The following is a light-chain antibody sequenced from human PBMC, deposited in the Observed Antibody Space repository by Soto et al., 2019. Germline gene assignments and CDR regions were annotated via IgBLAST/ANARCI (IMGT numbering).Light chain of an antibody. J-gene: IGKJ3*01. V-gene: IGKV3-15*01. CDR2: GAS. Sequence: EIVMTQSPATLSVSPGERATLSCRASQSVSSNLAGYQQKPGQAPRLLIYGASTRATGIPARFSGSGSGTEFTLTISSLQSEDFAVYYCQQYNNWPPRGTFGPGTKVDIK. CDR1: QSVSSN. CDR3: QQYNNWPPRGT.